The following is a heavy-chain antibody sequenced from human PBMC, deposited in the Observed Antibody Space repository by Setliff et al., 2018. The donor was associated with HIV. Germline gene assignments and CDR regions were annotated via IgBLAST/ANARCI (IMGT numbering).Heavy chain of an antibody. CDR1: GGSISSGYY. J-gene: IGHJ5*02. V-gene: IGHV4-39*01. D-gene: IGHD3-22*01. Sequence: ETLSLTCTVSGGSISSGYYWGWIRQPPGKGLESIGSIYYSGITYYKSSLKSRLTISVDTTKNQLSLRLSSVTAADTAVYYCARQIWNESPGYGFDPWGQGTLVTVSS. CDR2: IYYSGIT. CDR3: ARQIWNESPGYGFDP.